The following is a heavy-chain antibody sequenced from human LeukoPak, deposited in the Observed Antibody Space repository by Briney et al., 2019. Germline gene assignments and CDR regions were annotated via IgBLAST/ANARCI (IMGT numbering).Heavy chain of an antibody. CDR1: GFTFSSYP. Sequence: GGSLRLSCSASGFTFSSYPMHWVRQAPGKGLEYVSAISSNGGSTYYADSVKGRFTISRDNSKNTLYLQMSSLRAEDTAVYYCVKGKSGGSWYYFDYWGQGTLVPVSS. D-gene: IGHD2-15*01. J-gene: IGHJ4*02. V-gene: IGHV3-64D*06. CDR3: VKGKSGGSWYYFDY. CDR2: ISSNGGST.